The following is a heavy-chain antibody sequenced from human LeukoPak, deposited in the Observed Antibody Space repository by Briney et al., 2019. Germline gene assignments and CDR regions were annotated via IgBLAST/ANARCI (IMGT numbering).Heavy chain of an antibody. Sequence: SETLSLTCTVSGGSISSSSYYWGWIRQPPGKGLEWIGSIYYSGSTYYNPSLKSRVTISVDTSKNQFSLKLSSVTAADTAVYYCARQGPSRAYYYDSSGYYPFDYWGQGTLVTVSS. CDR1: GGSISSSSYY. J-gene: IGHJ4*02. V-gene: IGHV4-39*01. D-gene: IGHD3-22*01. CDR2: IYYSGST. CDR3: ARQGPSRAYYYDSSGYYPFDY.